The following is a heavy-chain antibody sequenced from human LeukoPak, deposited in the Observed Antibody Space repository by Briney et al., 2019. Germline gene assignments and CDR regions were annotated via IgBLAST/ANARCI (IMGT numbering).Heavy chain of an antibody. Sequence: EGSLRLSCAASGFTFSSYSMNWVRQAPGKGLEWVSSISSSSSYIYYADSVKGRFTISRDNAKNSLYLQMNSLRAEDTAVYYCARGYCSGGSCYFNAFDIWGQGTMVTVSS. CDR1: GFTFSSYS. V-gene: IGHV3-21*01. J-gene: IGHJ3*02. CDR2: ISSSSSYI. CDR3: ARGYCSGGSCYFNAFDI. D-gene: IGHD2-15*01.